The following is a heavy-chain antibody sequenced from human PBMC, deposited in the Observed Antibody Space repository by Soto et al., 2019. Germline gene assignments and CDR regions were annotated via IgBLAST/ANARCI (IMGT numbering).Heavy chain of an antibody. CDR2: IDPSDSYT. J-gene: IGHJ6*02. D-gene: IGHD6-25*01. CDR3: ARGGSVYGMDV. CDR1: GYSFTSYW. V-gene: IGHV5-10-1*01. Sequence: YSLTSSCEGSGYSFTSYWISWVRQMPGKGLEWMGRIDPSDSYTNYSPSFQGHVTISADKSISTAYLQWSSLKASDTAMYYCARGGSVYGMDVCSQGTSVTVSS.